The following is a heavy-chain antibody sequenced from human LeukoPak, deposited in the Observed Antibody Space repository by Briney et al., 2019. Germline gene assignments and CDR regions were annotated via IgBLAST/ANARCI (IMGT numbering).Heavy chain of an antibody. Sequence: GGSLRLSCAASGFTFSSYAMHWVRQAPGKGLEWVAVISYDGSNKYYADSVKGRFTISRDNSKNTLYLQMNSLRAGDTAVYYCARGVIAAAGQYYYYYYGMDVWGQGTTVTVSS. CDR2: ISYDGSNK. V-gene: IGHV3-30-3*01. CDR3: ARGVIAAAGQYYYYYYGMDV. J-gene: IGHJ6*02. CDR1: GFTFSSYA. D-gene: IGHD6-13*01.